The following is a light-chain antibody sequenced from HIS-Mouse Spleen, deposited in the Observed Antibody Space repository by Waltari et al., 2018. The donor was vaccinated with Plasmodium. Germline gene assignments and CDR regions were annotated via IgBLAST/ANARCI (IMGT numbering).Light chain of an antibody. CDR3: CSYAGSYTWV. V-gene: IGLV2-11*01. CDR1: SSDVGGYNY. J-gene: IGLJ3*02. Sequence: QPRSVSGSPGQSVTISCTGSSSDVGGYNYVSWYQQHPGKAPKLMIYDVSKRPSGVPDRFSGSKSGNTASLTISGRQAEDEADYYCCSYAGSYTWVFGGGTKLTVL. CDR2: DVS.